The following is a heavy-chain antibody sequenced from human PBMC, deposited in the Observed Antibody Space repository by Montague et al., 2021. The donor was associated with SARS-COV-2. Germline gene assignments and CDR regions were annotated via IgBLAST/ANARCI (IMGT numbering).Heavy chain of an antibody. CDR1: GGSFSGYY. J-gene: IGHJ5*02. CDR3: ARGEYSSSWYGSHNWFDP. V-gene: IGHV4-34*01. D-gene: IGHD6-13*01. Sequence: SETLSLTCAVYGGSFSGYYWSWIRKPPGKGLEWNGEINHSGSTNYNQSLKRRVTISVDTSKNKFSLKLSTVTAADTAVYYCARGEYSSSWYGSHNWFDPWGQGTLVTVSS. CDR2: INHSGST.